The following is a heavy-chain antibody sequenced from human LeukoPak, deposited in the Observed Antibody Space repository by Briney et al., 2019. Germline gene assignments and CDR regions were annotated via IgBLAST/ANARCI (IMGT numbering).Heavy chain of an antibody. CDR2: IYYSGST. Sequence: SETLSLTCTVSGGSISSYYWSWIRQPPGKGLEWIGYIYYSGSTNYNPSLKSRVTISVDRSKNQFSLKLSSVTAADTAVYYCARVNGGNGGGDYWGQGTLVTVSS. CDR1: GGSISSYY. CDR3: ARVNGGNGGGDY. J-gene: IGHJ4*02. D-gene: IGHD4-23*01. V-gene: IGHV4-59*12.